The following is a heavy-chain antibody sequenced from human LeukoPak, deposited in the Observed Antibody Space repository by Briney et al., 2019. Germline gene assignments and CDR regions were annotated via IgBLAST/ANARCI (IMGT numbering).Heavy chain of an antibody. V-gene: IGHV5-51*01. CDR1: GYSFTNYW. J-gene: IGHJ3*02. D-gene: IGHD1-26*01. Sequence: GESLKISWKGSGYSFTNYWIGWVRQMPGKGLEWMGIIYPGDSATRYSPSFHGQVTISADKSITTAYLQWSSLKASDTAMYYCARGASGSYEGDAFDIWGQGTMVTVSS. CDR2: IYPGDSAT. CDR3: ARGASGSYEGDAFDI.